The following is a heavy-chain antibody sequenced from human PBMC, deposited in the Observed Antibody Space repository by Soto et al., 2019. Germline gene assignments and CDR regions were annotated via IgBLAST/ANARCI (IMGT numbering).Heavy chain of an antibody. J-gene: IGHJ4*02. CDR1: GGTFDSYA. V-gene: IGHV1-69*06. CDR3: VRGGGEMANPPPYLY. CDR2: VIPMFLKS. Sequence: ASVKVSCKASGGTFDSYAISWVRQAPGQGLEWMGGVIPMFLKSNYAQKFQGRVTITADKSTNTVYMEMNSLKSEDTAVYYCVRGGGEMANPPPYLYWGQGTQVTVPQ. D-gene: IGHD3-16*01.